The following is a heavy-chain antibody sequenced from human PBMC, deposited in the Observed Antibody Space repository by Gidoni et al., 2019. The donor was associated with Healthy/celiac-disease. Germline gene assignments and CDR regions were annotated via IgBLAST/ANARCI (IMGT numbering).Heavy chain of an antibody. J-gene: IGHJ2*01. D-gene: IGHD2-15*01. V-gene: IGHV4-59*01. Sequence: QVQLQESGPGLVKPSETLSLTCTVSGGSISSYYWSWIRQPPGKGLEWIGYIYYSGSTNYNPSLKSRVTISVDTSKNQFSLKLSSVTAADTAVYYCARDKDRWYFDLWGRGTLVTVSS. CDR3: ARDKDRWYFDL. CDR1: GGSISSYY. CDR2: IYYSGST.